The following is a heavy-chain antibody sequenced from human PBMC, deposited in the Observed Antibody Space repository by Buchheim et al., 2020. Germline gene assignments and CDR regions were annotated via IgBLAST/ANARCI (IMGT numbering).Heavy chain of an antibody. CDR1: GGSISSYY. CDR2: IYYSGST. Sequence: QVQLQESGPGLVKPSETLSLTCTVSGGSISSYYWSWIRQPPGKGLEWIGYIYYSGSTNYNPSLTSRVTISVDTSKNQFSLKLSSVTAADTAVYYCARESERKRGMDVWGQGTT. CDR3: ARESERKRGMDV. J-gene: IGHJ6*02. V-gene: IGHV4-59*01. D-gene: IGHD1-1*01.